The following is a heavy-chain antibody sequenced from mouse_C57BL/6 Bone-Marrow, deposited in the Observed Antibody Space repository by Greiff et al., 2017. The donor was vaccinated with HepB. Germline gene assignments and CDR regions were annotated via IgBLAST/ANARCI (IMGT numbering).Heavy chain of an antibody. CDR2: IYPGDGDT. Sequence: QVQLQQSGPELVKPGASVKISCKASGYAFSSSWMNWVKQRPGKGLEWIGRIYPGDGDTNYNGKFKGKATLTADKSSSTAYMQLSSLTSEDSAVYFCAREKGLARQFDYWGQGTTLTVSS. V-gene: IGHV1-82*01. CDR3: AREKGLARQFDY. CDR1: GYAFSSSW. D-gene: IGHD1-2*01. J-gene: IGHJ2*01.